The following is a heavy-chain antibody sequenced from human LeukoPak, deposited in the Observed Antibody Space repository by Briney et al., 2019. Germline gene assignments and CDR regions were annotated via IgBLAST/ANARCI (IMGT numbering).Heavy chain of an antibody. J-gene: IGHJ4*02. V-gene: IGHV1-69*05. CDR3: ARDCSGGSCAYFDY. CDR2: IIPIFGTA. D-gene: IGHD2-15*01. CDR1: GATFAGYV. Sequence: GPSLRASCRASGATFAGYVFSGGGKAPGQGLEWMGRIIPIFGTANYAQKFQGRVTITTDESTSTAYMELSSLRSEDTAVYYCARDCSGGSCAYFDYWGQGTLVTVSS.